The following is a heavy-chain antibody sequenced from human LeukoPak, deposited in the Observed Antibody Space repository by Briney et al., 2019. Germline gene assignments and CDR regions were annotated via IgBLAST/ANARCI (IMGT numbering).Heavy chain of an antibody. CDR1: GYTFTRYD. CDR3: ARANGDLDY. D-gene: IGHD4-17*01. J-gene: IGHJ4*02. V-gene: IGHV1-8*03. CDR2: INPNSGNR. Sequence: GASVKVSCKASGYTFTRYDINWVRQATGQGPEWMGWINPNSGNRGYAQKFQGRVSITRDTSINTAYMELSSLRSDDTAVYYCARANGDLDYWGQGTLVTVSS.